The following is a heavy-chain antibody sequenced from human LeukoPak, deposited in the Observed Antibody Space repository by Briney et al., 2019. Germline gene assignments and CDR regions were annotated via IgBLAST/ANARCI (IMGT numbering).Heavy chain of an antibody. D-gene: IGHD6-6*01. J-gene: IGHJ3*02. Sequence: PSETLSLTCTVSGGSISSGGYYWSWIRQPPGKGLEWIGYIYHSGSTYYNPSLKSRVTISVDRSKNQFSLKLSSVTAADTAVYYCAREKNSQAARGGDDAFDIWGQGTMVTVSS. CDR3: AREKNSQAARGGDDAFDI. CDR2: IYHSGST. V-gene: IGHV4-30-2*01. CDR1: GGSISSGGYY.